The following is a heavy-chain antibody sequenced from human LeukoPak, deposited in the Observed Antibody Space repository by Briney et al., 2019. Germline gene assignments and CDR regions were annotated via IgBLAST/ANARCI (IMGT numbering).Heavy chain of an antibody. CDR2: INIDGSSI. CDR1: GFTLNKYW. CDR3: TRIPADQTFFDF. V-gene: IGHV3-74*01. D-gene: IGHD2-2*01. J-gene: IGHJ4*02. Sequence: PGGSLRLSCAASGFTLNKYWMHWVCQAPGKGLVWVSRINIDGSSISYADSVRGRFTISRDNAKNTLYLQMNNLRAEDTAVYYCTRIPADQTFFDFWGQGTLVTVSS.